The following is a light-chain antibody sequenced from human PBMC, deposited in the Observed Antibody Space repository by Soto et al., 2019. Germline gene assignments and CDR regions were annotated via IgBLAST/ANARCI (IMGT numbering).Light chain of an antibody. J-gene: IGLJ2*01. CDR1: SSDVGGYNY. CDR2: EVS. CDR3: SSYTSSSTVV. V-gene: IGLV2-14*01. Sequence: QSALTQPASVSGSPGQSITISCTGTSSDVGGYNYVSWYQQHPGKAPKLMIYEVSYRPSGVSNRFSGSKSGNTASLTISGRQAEDEADYYCSSYTSSSTVVFGGGTKVTVL.